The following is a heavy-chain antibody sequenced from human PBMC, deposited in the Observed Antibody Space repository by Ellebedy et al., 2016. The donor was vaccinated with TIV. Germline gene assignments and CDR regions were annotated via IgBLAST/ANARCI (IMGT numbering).Heavy chain of an antibody. Sequence: AASVKVSCKVSGYTLTELSMHWVRQAPGQGLEWMGWINPNSGGTHYAQKFQGRVTTTRDTSISTAYMELSRLRSDDTAVYYCARVAARTDYWGQGTLVTVSS. D-gene: IGHD6-6*01. CDR3: ARVAARTDY. CDR1: GYTLTELS. CDR2: INPNSGGT. J-gene: IGHJ4*02. V-gene: IGHV1-2*02.